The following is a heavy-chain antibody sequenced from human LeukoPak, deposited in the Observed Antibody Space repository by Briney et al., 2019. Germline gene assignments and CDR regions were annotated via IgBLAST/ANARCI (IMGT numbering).Heavy chain of an antibody. CDR2: ISGSGGST. D-gene: IGHD6-19*01. Sequence: PGGSLRLSCAASGFTFSSYAMSWVRQAPGKGLEWVSAISGSGGSTYYADSVKGRFTISRDNSKNTLYLQMNSQRAEDTAVYYCAKPDSSGWLFTVEYYFDYWGQGTLVTVSS. CDR3: AKPDSSGWLFTVEYYFDY. J-gene: IGHJ4*02. V-gene: IGHV3-23*01. CDR1: GFTFSSYA.